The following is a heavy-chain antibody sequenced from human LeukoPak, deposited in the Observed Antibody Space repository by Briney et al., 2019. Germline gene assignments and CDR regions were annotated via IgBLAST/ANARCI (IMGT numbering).Heavy chain of an antibody. CDR3: ARVSGSKRYNWFDP. CDR1: GYTFSSHS. J-gene: IGHJ5*02. V-gene: IGHV1-18*01. Sequence: ASVKVSCKTSGYTFSSHSMNWVRQAPGQGLEWMGWISPYNGNTKYAQKLQGRVTMTTDTSTSTAYMELRSLRSDDTAVYYCARVSGSKRYNWFDPWGQGTLVTVSS. D-gene: IGHD5-12*01. CDR2: ISPYNGNT.